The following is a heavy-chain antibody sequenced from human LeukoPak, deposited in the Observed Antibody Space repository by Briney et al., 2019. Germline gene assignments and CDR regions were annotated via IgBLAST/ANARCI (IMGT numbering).Heavy chain of an antibody. D-gene: IGHD6-6*01. CDR2: IYTSGST. Sequence: ASETLSLTCTVSGGSISSYYWSWIRQPAGKGLEWIGRIYTSGSTNYNPSLKSRVTMSVDTSKNQFSLKLNSVTAADTAVYYCARGKVVAAPFDYWGQGTLVTVSS. CDR1: GGSISSYY. J-gene: IGHJ4*02. V-gene: IGHV4-4*07. CDR3: ARGKVVAAPFDY.